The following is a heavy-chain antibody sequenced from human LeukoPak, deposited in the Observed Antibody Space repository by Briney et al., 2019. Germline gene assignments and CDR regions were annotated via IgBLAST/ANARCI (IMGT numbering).Heavy chain of an antibody. D-gene: IGHD3-10*01. Sequence: SVKVSCKASGGTFSSYAISWVRQAPGQGLEWMGRIIPIFGTANYAQKFQGRVTITTDESTSTAYMELSSLRSEDTAVYYCARLSGDSDYFDYWGQETLVTVSS. J-gene: IGHJ4*02. V-gene: IGHV1-69*05. CDR3: ARLSGDSDYFDY. CDR1: GGTFSSYA. CDR2: IIPIFGTA.